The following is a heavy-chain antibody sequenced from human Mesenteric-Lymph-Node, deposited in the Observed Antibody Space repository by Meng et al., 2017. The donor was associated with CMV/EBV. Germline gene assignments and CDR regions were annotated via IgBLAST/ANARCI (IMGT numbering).Heavy chain of an antibody. D-gene: IGHD3-9*01. CDR2: IYSGGNT. Sequence: GESLKISCEVSESTVSGSYMSWVRQAPGKGLEWVPVIYSGGNTYYADSVKGRFTISRDNSKNTLYLQMNSLTTEDTAVYYCATLNILTGYFGSPHDFWGQGTLVTVSS. CDR1: ESTVSGSY. CDR3: ATLNILTGYFGSPHDF. J-gene: IGHJ4*02. V-gene: IGHV3-66*02.